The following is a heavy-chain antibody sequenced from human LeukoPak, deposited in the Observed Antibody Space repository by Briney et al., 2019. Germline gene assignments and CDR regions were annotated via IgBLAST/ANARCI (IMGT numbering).Heavy chain of an antibody. V-gene: IGHV1-2*02. CDR3: ARVLRLGIVVVPAAYFDY. CDR2: INPNSGGT. CDR1: GYTFTGYY. Sequence: GASVNVSCKASGYTFTGYYMHWVRQAPGQGLEWMGWINPNSGGTNYAQKFQGRVTMTRDTSISTAYMELSRLRSDDTAVYYRARVLRLGIVVVPAAYFDYWGQGTRVTVSS. J-gene: IGHJ4*02. D-gene: IGHD2-2*01.